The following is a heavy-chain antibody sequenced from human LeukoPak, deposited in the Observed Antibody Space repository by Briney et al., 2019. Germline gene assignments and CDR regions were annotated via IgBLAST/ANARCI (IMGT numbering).Heavy chain of an antibody. CDR1: GGSFSGYY. J-gene: IGHJ3*02. D-gene: IGHD3-22*01. Sequence: SETLSLTCAVYGGSFSGYYWSWIRQPPGKGLEWIGEINHSGSTNYNPSLKSRVTISVDTSKNQFSLKLSSVTAADTAVYYCARDTPYPNYYDSSGYYKKGNAFDIWGQGTMVTVSS. V-gene: IGHV4-34*01. CDR2: INHSGST. CDR3: ARDTPYPNYYDSSGYYKKGNAFDI.